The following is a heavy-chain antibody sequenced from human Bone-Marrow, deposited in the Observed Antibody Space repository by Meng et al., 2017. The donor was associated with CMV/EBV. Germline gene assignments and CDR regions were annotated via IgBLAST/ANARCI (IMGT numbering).Heavy chain of an antibody. D-gene: IGHD3-10*01. Sequence: GGSLRLSCAASGFTFSSYEMNWVRQAPGKGLEWVSYISSSGSTIYYADSVKGRFTISRDNAKNSLYLQMNSLRAEDTAVYYCASVPMVRGVILPLVYYGMDVWGQGTTVTFSS. CDR2: ISSSGSTI. CDR1: GFTFSSYE. V-gene: IGHV3-48*03. J-gene: IGHJ6*02. CDR3: ASVPMVRGVILPLVYYGMDV.